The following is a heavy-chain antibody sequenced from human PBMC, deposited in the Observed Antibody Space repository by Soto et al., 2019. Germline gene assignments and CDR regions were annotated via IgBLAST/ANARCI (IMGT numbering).Heavy chain of an antibody. CDR2: ISYDGSNK. D-gene: IGHD4-4*01. CDR3: ARPLWSDDYNWGYFDL. CDR1: GFTFSSYA. V-gene: IGHV3-30-3*01. J-gene: IGHJ2*01. Sequence: QVQLVESGGGVVQPGRSLRLSCAASGFTFSSYAMHWVRQAPGKGLEWVAVISYDGSNKYYADSVKGRFTISRDNSKNKLYLQMNSLRTEDTAVYYCARPLWSDDYNWGYFDLGGRGTRVTVSS.